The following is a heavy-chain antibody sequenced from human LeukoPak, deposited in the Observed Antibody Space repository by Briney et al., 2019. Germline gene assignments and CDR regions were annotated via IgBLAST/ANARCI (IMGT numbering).Heavy chain of an antibody. Sequence: ASVKVSCKASGYTFTGYYMHWVRQAPGQGLEWMGRINPNSDGTNYAQKFQGRVTMTRDTSISTACMELSRLRSDDTAVYYCASLRDGYNFDYYYMDVWGKGTTVTVSS. CDR3: ASLRDGYNFDYYYMDV. D-gene: IGHD5-24*01. J-gene: IGHJ6*03. CDR1: GYTFTGYY. V-gene: IGHV1-2*06. CDR2: INPNSDGT.